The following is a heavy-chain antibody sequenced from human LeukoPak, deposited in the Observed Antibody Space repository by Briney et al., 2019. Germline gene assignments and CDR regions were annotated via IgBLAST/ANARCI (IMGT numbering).Heavy chain of an antibody. Sequence: GGSLRLSCAASGLTLSRCAMSWVRQAPGKGQEWVSSISISGDTYYADSVKGRFTLSRDNSMDTLYLQMNSLRVEDTAVYYCAKELRPNDYWGQGTMVTVSS. J-gene: IGHJ3*01. CDR3: AKELRPNDY. D-gene: IGHD3-16*01. CDR1: GLTLSRCA. CDR2: ISISGDT. V-gene: IGHV3-23*01.